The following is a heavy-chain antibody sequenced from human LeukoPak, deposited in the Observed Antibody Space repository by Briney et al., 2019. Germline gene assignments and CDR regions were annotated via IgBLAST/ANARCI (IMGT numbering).Heavy chain of an antibody. J-gene: IGHJ5*02. D-gene: IGHD3-3*01. CDR3: ARAFWSGGWFDP. V-gene: IGHV4-61*02. CDR1: GGSISSGSYY. Sequence: SETLSLTCTVSGGSISSGSYYWSWIRQPAGKGLEWIGRIYTSGITNYNPSLKSRVTISVDTSKNQFSLKLSSVTAADTAVYYCARAFWSGGWFDPWGQGTLVTVSS. CDR2: IYTSGIT.